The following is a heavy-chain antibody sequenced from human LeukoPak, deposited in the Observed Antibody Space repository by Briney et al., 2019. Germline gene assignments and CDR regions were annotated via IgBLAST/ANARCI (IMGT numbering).Heavy chain of an antibody. J-gene: IGHJ3*02. CDR2: IYYSGST. V-gene: IGHV4-59*01. CDR1: GGSISSYY. D-gene: IGHD2-21*01. CDR3: AREPPTYCGGDCPGAFDI. Sequence: SETLSLTCTVSGGSISSYYWSWIRQPPGKGLEWIGYIYYSGSTNYNPSLKSRVTISVDTSKNQFSLKLSSVTAADTAVYYCAREPPTYCGGDCPGAFDIWGQGTMVTVSS.